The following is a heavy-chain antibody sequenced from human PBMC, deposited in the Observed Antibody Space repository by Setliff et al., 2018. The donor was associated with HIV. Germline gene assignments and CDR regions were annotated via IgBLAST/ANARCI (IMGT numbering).Heavy chain of an antibody. V-gene: IGHV1-3*01. CDR3: ARKXXXXXIXXWFDP. CDR2: XXAGNGNT. D-gene: IGHD2-15*01. CDR1: GYTFTSYA. J-gene: IGHJ5*02. Sequence: ASVKVSCKASGYTFTSYAMDXXXXXPGKRLEWMGXXXAGNGNTKYSQKFQGRVTITRDTXTSXXXMELRSLRSDHTAVYYCARKXXXXXIXXWFDPWGXXXLVTV.